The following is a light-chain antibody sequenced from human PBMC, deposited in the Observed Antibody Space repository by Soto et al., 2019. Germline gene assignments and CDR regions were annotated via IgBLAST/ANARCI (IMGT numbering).Light chain of an antibody. Sequence: QSVLTQPASVSGSPGQSITISCTGTSSDIGDNNYVSWYQQHPGKAPKLMIYDVRHRPSGVSIRFSSSKSGNTASLTISDLQAEDEADYYCSSYRISSTYVFGTGTKVTVL. CDR3: SSYRISSTYV. V-gene: IGLV2-14*01. CDR2: DVR. J-gene: IGLJ1*01. CDR1: SSDIGDNNY.